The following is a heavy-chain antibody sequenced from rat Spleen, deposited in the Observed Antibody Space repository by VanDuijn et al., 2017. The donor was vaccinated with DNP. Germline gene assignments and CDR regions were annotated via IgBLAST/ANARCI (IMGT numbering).Heavy chain of an antibody. CDR3: TRGDILRSFDY. V-gene: IGHV3-3*01. Sequence: EVQLQESGPGPVKPSQSLSLTCSVTGYSITSGYRWNWIRKFPGNKGEWMGYINSAGSIEYNPSLKGRISITSDTSKNQFFLQVNSVTTDDTATYYCTRGDILRSFDYWGQGVMVTVSS. CDR1: GYSITSGYR. D-gene: IGHD1-6*01. J-gene: IGHJ2*01. CDR2: INSAGSI.